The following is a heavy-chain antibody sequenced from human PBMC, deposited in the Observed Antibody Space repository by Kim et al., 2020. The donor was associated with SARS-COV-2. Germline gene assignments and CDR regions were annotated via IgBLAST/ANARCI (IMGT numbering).Heavy chain of an antibody. J-gene: IGHJ4*02. Sequence: GGSLRLSCAASGFTITTYNMNWVRQAPGKGLEWISYISVTDAIYYADSVKGRFTISRDYAKNSLDLQMNSLRDEDTAVYYCARDWNWGIDVWGQGTLVT. CDR2: ISVTDAI. CDR3: ARDWNWGIDV. V-gene: IGHV3-48*02. D-gene: IGHD7-27*01. CDR1: GFTITTYN.